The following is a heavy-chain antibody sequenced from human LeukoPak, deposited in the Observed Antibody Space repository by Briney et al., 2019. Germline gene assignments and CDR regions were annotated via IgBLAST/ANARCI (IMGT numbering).Heavy chain of an antibody. D-gene: IGHD1-26*01. CDR2: IKPDGSKK. CDR3: ARGAQVGWFDP. Sequence: PGGSLRLSCAASGFTFSNYWMSWVRQAPGKGLEWVANIKPDGSKKYYVDSVKGRFTISRDNAKNSLFLQINSLRDEDTAVFYCARGAQVGWFDPWGQGTLVTVSS. V-gene: IGHV3-7*01. CDR1: GFTFSNYW. J-gene: IGHJ5*02.